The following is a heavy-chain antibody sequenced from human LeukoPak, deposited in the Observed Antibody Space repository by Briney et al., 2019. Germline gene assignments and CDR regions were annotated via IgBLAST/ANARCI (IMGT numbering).Heavy chain of an antibody. J-gene: IGHJ6*02. D-gene: IGHD1-26*01. CDR2: ISSSSSYI. CDR3: ARDVLWYSGSYPYYYYYGMDV. V-gene: IGHV3-21*01. CDR1: GFTFSSYS. Sequence: PGGSLRLSCAASGFTFSSYSMNWVRQAPGKGLEWVSSISSSSSYIYYADSVKGRFTISRDNAKNSLYLQMNSLRAEDTAVYYCARDVLWYSGSYPYYYYYGMDVWGQGTTVTVSS.